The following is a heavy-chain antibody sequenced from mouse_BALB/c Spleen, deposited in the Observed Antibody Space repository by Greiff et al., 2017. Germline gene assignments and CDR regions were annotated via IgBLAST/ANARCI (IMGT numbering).Heavy chain of an antibody. CDR2: ISDGGSYT. Sequence: DVKLVESGGGLVKPGGSLKLSCAASGFTFSDYYMYWVRQTPEKRLEWVATISDGGSYTYYPDSVKGRFTISRDNAKNNLYLQMSSLKSEDTAMYYCARDRGNGNYGFAYWGQGTLVTVSA. CDR3: ARDRGNGNYGFAY. J-gene: IGHJ3*01. V-gene: IGHV5-4*02. CDR1: GFTFSDYY. D-gene: IGHD2-1*01.